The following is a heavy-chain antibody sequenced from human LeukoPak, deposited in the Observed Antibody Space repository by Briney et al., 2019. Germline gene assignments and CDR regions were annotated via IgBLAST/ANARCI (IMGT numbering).Heavy chain of an antibody. Sequence: SETLSLTCAVSGGSISSGGYSWSWIRQPPGKGLEWIGYIYHSGSTYYNPSLKSRVTISVDRSKNQFSLKLSSVTAADTAVYYCARGVVVAASFDYWGQGTLVTVSS. CDR3: ARGVVVAASFDY. CDR2: IYHSGST. V-gene: IGHV4-30-2*01. CDR1: GGSISSGGYS. J-gene: IGHJ4*02. D-gene: IGHD2-15*01.